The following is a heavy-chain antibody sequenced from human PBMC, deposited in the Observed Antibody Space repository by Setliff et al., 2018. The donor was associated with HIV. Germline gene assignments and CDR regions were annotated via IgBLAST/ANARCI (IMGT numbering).Heavy chain of an antibody. Sequence: PSETLSLTCAVYGGSFSGYYWSWIRQPPGKRLEWIGEINHSGSTNYNPSLKSRVTISADTSKNQFSLKLSSVTAADTAVYYCAIPQRGGLRWDYWGQGTLVTVSS. J-gene: IGHJ4*02. CDR2: INHSGST. V-gene: IGHV4-34*01. CDR1: GGSFSGYY. D-gene: IGHD3-16*01. CDR3: AIPQRGGLRWDY.